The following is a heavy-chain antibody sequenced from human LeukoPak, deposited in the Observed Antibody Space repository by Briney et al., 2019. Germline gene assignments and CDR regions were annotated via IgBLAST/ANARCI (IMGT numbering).Heavy chain of an antibody. D-gene: IGHD1-14*01. CDR3: TTDFAEPEAFDI. J-gene: IGHJ3*02. CDR1: GFTFSNAW. Sequence: PGGSLRLSXAASGFTFSNAWMSWVRQAPGKGLEWVGRIKSKTDGGTTDYAAPVKGRFTISRDDSKNTLYLQMNSLKTEDTAVYYCTTDFAEPEAFDIWGQGTMVTVSS. V-gene: IGHV3-15*01. CDR2: IKSKTDGGTT.